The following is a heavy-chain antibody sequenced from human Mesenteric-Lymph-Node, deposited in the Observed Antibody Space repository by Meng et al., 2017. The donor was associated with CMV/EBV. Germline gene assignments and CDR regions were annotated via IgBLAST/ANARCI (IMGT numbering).Heavy chain of an antibody. CDR3: ARDGREGPAANWYFDL. Sequence: GGSLRLSCAASGFTFSTYTMNWVRQAPGKGLEWVSAITDSSYYTYHADSLKGRFTISRDNAKNSLYLQMNSLRAEDTAVYYCARDGREGPAANWYFDLWGRGTLVTVSS. D-gene: IGHD2-2*01. CDR2: ITDSSYYT. V-gene: IGHV3-21*01. CDR1: GFTFSTYT. J-gene: IGHJ2*01.